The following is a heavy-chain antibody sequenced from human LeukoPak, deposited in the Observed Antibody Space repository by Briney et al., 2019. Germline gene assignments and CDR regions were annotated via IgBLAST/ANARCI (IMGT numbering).Heavy chain of an antibody. J-gene: IGHJ4*02. D-gene: IGHD6-19*01. CDR1: GFIFSSYG. V-gene: IGHV3-30*02. CDR3: AKDAPSVWYFSYFDF. CDR2: IQSDGTNK. Sequence: GGSLRLSCAASGFIFSSYGMHWVRQAPGKGLEWVAFIQSDGTNKYYTDSVKGRFTVSRDNSKNTLYLQMDSLRPEDTAVYYCAKDAPSVWYFSYFDFWGQGTLVTVSS.